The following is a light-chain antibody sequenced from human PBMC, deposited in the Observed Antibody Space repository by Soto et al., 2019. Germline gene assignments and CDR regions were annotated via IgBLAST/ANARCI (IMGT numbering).Light chain of an antibody. CDR1: ERVSTN. CDR2: SAS. J-gene: IGKJ1*01. CDR3: LQYGGLPRT. V-gene: IGKV3-20*01. Sequence: DIVMTQSPLTLSVSPGESATLSCRASERVSTNLAWYQQTPGQAPRLLIYSASRRPTDIPDRFSGGGSGTDFTLTITRLEPEDFAVYFCLQYGGLPRTFGQGTNVDIK.